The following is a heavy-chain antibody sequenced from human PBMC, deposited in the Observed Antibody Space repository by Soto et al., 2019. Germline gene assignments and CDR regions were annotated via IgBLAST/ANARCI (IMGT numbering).Heavy chain of an antibody. J-gene: IGHJ5*02. CDR3: ARGLFYGSTNWFDP. D-gene: IGHD3-10*01. V-gene: IGHV3-33*01. Sequence: PXESLRLSCAASGFTFSSYGMHWVRQAPGKGLEWVAVIWYDGSNKYYADSVKGRFTISRDNSKNTLYLQMNSLRAEDTAVYYCARGLFYGSTNWFDPWGQGTLVTVSS. CDR2: IWYDGSNK. CDR1: GFTFSSYG.